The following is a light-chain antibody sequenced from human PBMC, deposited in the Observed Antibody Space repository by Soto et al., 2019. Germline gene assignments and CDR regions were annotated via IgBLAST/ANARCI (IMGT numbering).Light chain of an antibody. Sequence: DIQMTQSPSTLSASVGDRVTITCRASQSISSWLAWYQQKPGKAPKLLIYKASSLESGVPSRFSVSGSGTEFTLTISSLQSDDFATYYCQQYNSYWTFGQGTKVEIK. V-gene: IGKV1-5*03. CDR1: QSISSW. J-gene: IGKJ1*01. CDR3: QQYNSYWT. CDR2: KAS.